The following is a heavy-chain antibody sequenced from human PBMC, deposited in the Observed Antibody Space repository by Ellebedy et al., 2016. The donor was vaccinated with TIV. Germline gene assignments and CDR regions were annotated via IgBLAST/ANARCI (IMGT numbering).Heavy chain of an antibody. CDR3: ATVYRYNYDSV. CDR2: IKSKTEGGAA. D-gene: IGHD5-18*01. CDR1: GFTFSNAW. V-gene: IGHV3-15*01. Sequence: GESLKISCAASGFTFSNAWMNWVRQAPGKGLEWVGRIKSKTEGGAADYAAHVKGRFTISRDDSKNTLYLQMNSLKTEDTAVYFCATVYRYNYDSVWGQGTLVTVSS. J-gene: IGHJ4*02.